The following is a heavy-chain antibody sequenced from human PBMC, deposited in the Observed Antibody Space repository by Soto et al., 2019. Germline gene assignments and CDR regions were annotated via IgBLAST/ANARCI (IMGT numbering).Heavy chain of an antibody. CDR1: GYTFTSYG. J-gene: IGHJ4*02. Sequence: ASVKVSSKASGYTFTSYGISWVRQAPGQGLEWMGWISAYNGNTNYAQKLQGRFTMTTDTSTNSVYMELRSLRSDDTAVYYCERAAAARAVACYSGQGTLVTVSS. CDR3: ERAAAARAVACY. CDR2: ISAYNGNT. V-gene: IGHV1-18*01. D-gene: IGHD6-6*01.